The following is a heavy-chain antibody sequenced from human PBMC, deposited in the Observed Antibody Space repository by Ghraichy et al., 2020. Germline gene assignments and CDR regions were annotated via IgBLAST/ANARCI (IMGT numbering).Heavy chain of an antibody. CDR1: GFTFSSYA. CDR3: AKSQQLVRYYYGMDV. D-gene: IGHD6-13*01. Sequence: LSLTCAASGFTFSSYAMSWVRQAPGKGLEWVSAISGSGGSTYYADSVKGRFTISRDNSKNTLYLQMNSLRAEDTAVYYCAKSQQLVRYYYGMDVWGQGTTVTVSS. V-gene: IGHV3-23*01. J-gene: IGHJ6*02. CDR2: ISGSGGST.